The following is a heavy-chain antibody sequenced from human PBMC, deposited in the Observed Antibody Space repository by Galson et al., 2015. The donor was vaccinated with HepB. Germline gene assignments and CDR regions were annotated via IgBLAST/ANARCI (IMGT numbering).Heavy chain of an antibody. CDR1: GFSLSTSGMR. V-gene: IGHV2-70*04. CDR3: AHRLYGGYPFDY. CDR2: IDWDDDK. Sequence: PALVKPTQTLTLTCTFSGFSLSTSGMRVSWIRQPPGKALEWLARIDWDDDKFYSTSLKTRLAISKDTSKNQVVHTMTNMDPVDTATYYCAHRLYGGYPFDYWGQGTLVTVSS. D-gene: IGHD5-12*01. J-gene: IGHJ4*02.